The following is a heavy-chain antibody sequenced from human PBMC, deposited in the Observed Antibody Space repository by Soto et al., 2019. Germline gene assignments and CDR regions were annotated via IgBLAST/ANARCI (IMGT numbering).Heavy chain of an antibody. CDR1: GYTLTELS. CDR3: ATAYGDYGEAYYFDY. CDR2: FDPEDGET. V-gene: IGHV1-24*01. J-gene: IGHJ4*02. Sequence: ASVKVSCKVSGYTLTELSMHWVRQAPGKGLEWMGGFDPEDGETIYAQKFQGRVTMTEDTSPDTAYMELSSLRSEDMAVYYCATAYGDYGEAYYFDYWGQGTLVTVSS. D-gene: IGHD4-17*01.